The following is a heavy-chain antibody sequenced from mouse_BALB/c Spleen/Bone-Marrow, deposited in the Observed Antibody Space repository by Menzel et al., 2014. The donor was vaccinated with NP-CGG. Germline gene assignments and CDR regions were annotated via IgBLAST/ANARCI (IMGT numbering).Heavy chain of an antibody. CDR3: ARKGSYAINH. J-gene: IGHJ4*01. V-gene: IGHV1-9*01. CDR2: FLPGRVNA. CDR1: GYTFNTYW. Sequence: VKLMEWGAELMKPGAAMSISCKTTGYTFNTYWREWIRQRSGHGHDWCGEFLPGRVNANLNGGLKGNASFPAASTTNKAPMNLSSLPSEESAVYYCARKGSYAINHWAQGTSVSVS.